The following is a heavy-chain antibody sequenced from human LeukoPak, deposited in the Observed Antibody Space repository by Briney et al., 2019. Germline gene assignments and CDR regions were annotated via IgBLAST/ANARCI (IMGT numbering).Heavy chain of an antibody. CDR1: GGSISSSSYY. J-gene: IGHJ5*02. D-gene: IGHD3-22*01. V-gene: IGHV4-39*07. CDR2: IYYSGST. Sequence: SETLSLTCTVSGGSISSSSYYWGWIRQPPGKGLEWIGSIYYSGSTYYNPSLKSRVTISVDTSKNQFSLKLSSVTAADTAVYYCAREDYDSSGYYDNWFDPWGQGTLVTVSS. CDR3: AREDYDSSGYYDNWFDP.